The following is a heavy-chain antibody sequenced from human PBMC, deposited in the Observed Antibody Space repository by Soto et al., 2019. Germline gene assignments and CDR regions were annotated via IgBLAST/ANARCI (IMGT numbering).Heavy chain of an antibody. V-gene: IGHV3-11*01. D-gene: IGHD3-10*01. Sequence: PWGSLRLSCAASGFTFIDYYIIFIRHPPLKGPEWISYITSSGGTIYYAGSVKGRFTISRDNAKNSLYLQMNGLRAEDTAVYYCARDPLHHGSTFDYWGQGTLVTVPS. CDR1: GFTFIDYY. CDR2: ITSSGGTI. J-gene: IGHJ4*02. CDR3: ARDPLHHGSTFDY.